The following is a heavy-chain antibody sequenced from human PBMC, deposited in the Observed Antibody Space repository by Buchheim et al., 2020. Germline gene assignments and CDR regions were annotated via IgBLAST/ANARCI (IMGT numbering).Heavy chain of an antibody. D-gene: IGHD3-22*01. Sequence: QVQLQESGPGLVKPSETLSLNCTVSGGSISSGSYYWNWIRQPAGKGMEWIGRIYTSGSTTYNPSLKSRVTISLAPSKNQFFLMLTSVTAADTAMYFCAGGRTHYYDSNGDYNAFSTFDYWGQGTL. CDR3: AGGRTHYYDSNGDYNAFSTFDY. J-gene: IGHJ4*02. V-gene: IGHV4-61*02. CDR1: GGSISSGSYY. CDR2: IYTSGST.